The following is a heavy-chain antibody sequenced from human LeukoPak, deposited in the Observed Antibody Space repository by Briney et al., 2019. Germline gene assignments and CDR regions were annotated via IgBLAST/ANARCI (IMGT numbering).Heavy chain of an antibody. V-gene: IGHV3-48*01. CDR1: GFTFSDFS. CDR2: IGSAI. CDR3: AKDSSDYYFDY. D-gene: IGHD3-22*01. Sequence: TGGSLRLSCVASGFTFSDFSLNWVRQAPGKGLEWISYIGSAIYYADSVKGRFTISRDNAKNSLYLQMNSLRAEDTAVYYCAKDSSDYYFDYWGQGTLVTVSS. J-gene: IGHJ4*02.